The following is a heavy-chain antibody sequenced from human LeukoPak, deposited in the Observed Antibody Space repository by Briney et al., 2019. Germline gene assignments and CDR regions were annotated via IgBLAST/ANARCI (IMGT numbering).Heavy chain of an antibody. J-gene: IGHJ4*02. D-gene: IGHD4-17*01. CDR2: ISYDGSNK. CDR3: ARHYGDYTIDY. Sequence: GGSLRLSCAASGFTFSSYAMHWVRQAPGKGLEWVAVISYDGSNKYYADSVKGRFTISRDNSKNTLYLQMNSPRAEDTAVYYCARHYGDYTIDYWGQGTLVTVSS. CDR1: GFTFSSYA. V-gene: IGHV3-30-3*01.